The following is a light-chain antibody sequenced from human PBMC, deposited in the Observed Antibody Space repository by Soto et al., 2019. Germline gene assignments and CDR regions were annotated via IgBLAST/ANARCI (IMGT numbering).Light chain of an antibody. Sequence: QSALTQPRSVSGSPGQSVTISCTGTSSDVGGYNSVSWYQQHPGKTPKLIIFDVSRRPSGVPDRFSGSKSGTTASLTISGLQAEDEADSYCCSYADTSYVFGTGTKVTVL. J-gene: IGLJ1*01. V-gene: IGLV2-11*01. CDR3: CSYADTSYV. CDR2: DVS. CDR1: SSDVGGYNS.